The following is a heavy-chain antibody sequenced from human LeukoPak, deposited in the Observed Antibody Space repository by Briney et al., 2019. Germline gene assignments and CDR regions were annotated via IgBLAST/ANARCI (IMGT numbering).Heavy chain of an antibody. Sequence: PGGSLRLSCAASGFTFSSYAMSWVRQAPGKGLEWVSAISGSGGSTYYADSVKGRFTISRDNSKNTLYLQMNSLRAEDTAVYYCAKGLATLTGSHDEPPNDYWGQGTLVTVSS. J-gene: IGHJ4*02. V-gene: IGHV3-23*01. D-gene: IGHD3-9*01. CDR1: GFTFSSYA. CDR3: AKGLATLTGSHDEPPNDY. CDR2: ISGSGGST.